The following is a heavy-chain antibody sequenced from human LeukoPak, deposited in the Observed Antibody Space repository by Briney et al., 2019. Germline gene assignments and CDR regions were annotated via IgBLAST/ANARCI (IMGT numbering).Heavy chain of an antibody. CDR2: IYYSGST. D-gene: IGHD2-15*01. V-gene: IGHV4-59*08. Sequence: SETLSLACTVSGTSINSYNWNWIRQPPGKGLEWIGYIYYSGSTNYNPSLKSRVTISVDTSKNQFSLKLSSVTAADTAVYYCARGRNWFDPWGQGTLVTVSS. CDR1: GTSINSYN. CDR3: ARGRNWFDP. J-gene: IGHJ5*02.